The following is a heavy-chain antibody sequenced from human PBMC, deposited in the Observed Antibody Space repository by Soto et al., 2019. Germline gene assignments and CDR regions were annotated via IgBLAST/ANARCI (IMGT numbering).Heavy chain of an antibody. D-gene: IGHD3-9*01. J-gene: IGHJ4*02. CDR3: ARDLAYDILTGAY. CDR1: GFTFSSYS. Sequence: EVQLVESGGGLVPPGGSLRLSCAASGFTFSSYSMNWVRQAPGKGLEWVSYISSSSSTIYYADSVKGRFTIPRDNAKNSLYLQMNSLRDEDTAVYYGARDLAYDILTGAYWGQGTLVTVSS. CDR2: ISSSSSTI. V-gene: IGHV3-48*02.